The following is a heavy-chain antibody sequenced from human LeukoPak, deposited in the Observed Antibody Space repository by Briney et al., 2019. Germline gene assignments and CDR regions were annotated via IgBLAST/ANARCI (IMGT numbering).Heavy chain of an antibody. J-gene: IGHJ5*02. D-gene: IGHD3-10*01. V-gene: IGHV3-7*01. CDR3: ARGGGDYNGSGDWFDP. CDR2: IKQDGSEK. Sequence: SGGSLRLSCAASGFTFSSYWMSWVRQAPGKGLEWVANIKQDGSEKYYVDSVKGRFTISRDNAKNSLYLQMNSLRAEDTAVYYCARGGGDYNGSGDWFDPWGQGTLVTVSS. CDR1: GFTFSSYW.